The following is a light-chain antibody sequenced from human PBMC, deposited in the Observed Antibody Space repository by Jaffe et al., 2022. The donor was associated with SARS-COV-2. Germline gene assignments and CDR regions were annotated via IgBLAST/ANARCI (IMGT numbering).Light chain of an antibody. J-gene: IGLJ2*01. CDR2: RNN. CDR1: SSNIGAGYD. V-gene: IGLV1-40*01. Sequence: QSVLTQPPSVSGAPGQRVTISCTGSSSNIGAGYDVHWYQQLPGTVPKLLISRNNDRLSGVPDRFSGSKSGASASLAIGGLQPEDEADYYCQSYDTSLSGVVFGGGTKLTVL. CDR3: QSYDTSLSGVV.